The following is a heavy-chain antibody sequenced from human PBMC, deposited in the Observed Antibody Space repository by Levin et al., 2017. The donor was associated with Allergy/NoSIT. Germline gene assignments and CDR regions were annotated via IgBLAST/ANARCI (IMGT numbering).Heavy chain of an antibody. CDR1: GGSIDSTTYY. V-gene: IGHV4-39*01. CDR2: SYYSGAT. CDR3: ARRSPFGSSHMDV. Sequence: SQTLSLTCTVSGGSIDSTTYYWGWIRQTPGKGLEWIGCSYYSGATYYNPSLRCRVTISVDTSKNQFSLKLSSVTAADTAVYYCARRSPFGSSHMDVWGQGTTVTVSS. J-gene: IGHJ6*02. D-gene: IGHD6-13*01.